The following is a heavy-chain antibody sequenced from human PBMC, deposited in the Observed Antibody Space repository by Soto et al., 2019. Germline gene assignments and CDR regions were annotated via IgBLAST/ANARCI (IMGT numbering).Heavy chain of an antibody. J-gene: IGHJ4*02. V-gene: IGHV3-23*01. Sequence: GGSLRLSCAASGFTFSSYSMSWVRQAPGKGLEWVSAISGSGGSTYYADSVKGRFTISRDNSKNTLYLQMNSPRAEDTAVYYCAKDQSGVPPAIYNYWGQGTLLTVSS. D-gene: IGHD2-2*01. CDR1: GFTFSSYS. CDR3: AKDQSGVPPAIYNY. CDR2: ISGSGGST.